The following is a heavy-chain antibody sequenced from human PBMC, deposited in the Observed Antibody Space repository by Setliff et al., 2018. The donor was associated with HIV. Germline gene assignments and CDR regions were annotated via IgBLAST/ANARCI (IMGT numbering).Heavy chain of an antibody. D-gene: IGHD3-22*01. Sequence: GGSLRLSCAASGFSFSTYGMHWVRQAPGKGLEWVAVIWFDGSIKYYADSVKGRFTISRDNAKNSLYLQMNSLRAEDTAVYYCAREKEDYYDSSGYGPIRDYYGMDVWGQGTTVTVSS. V-gene: IGHV3-33*01. CDR1: GFSFSTYG. CDR3: AREKEDYYDSSGYGPIRDYYGMDV. CDR2: IWFDGSIK. J-gene: IGHJ6*02.